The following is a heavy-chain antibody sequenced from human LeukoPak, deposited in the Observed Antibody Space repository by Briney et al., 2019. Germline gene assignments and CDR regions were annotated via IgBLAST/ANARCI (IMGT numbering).Heavy chain of an antibody. CDR3: AKAPGTRPYYFDY. V-gene: IGHV3-7*03. CDR2: IKQDGSEK. J-gene: IGHJ4*02. CDR1: GFTFSSYW. Sequence: PGGSLRLSCAASGFTFSSYWMSWVRQAPGKGLEWVANIKQDGSEKYYVDSVKGRFTISRDNAKNSLYLQMNSLRAEDTAVYYCAKAPGTRPYYFDYWGQGTLVTVSS. D-gene: IGHD2-2*01.